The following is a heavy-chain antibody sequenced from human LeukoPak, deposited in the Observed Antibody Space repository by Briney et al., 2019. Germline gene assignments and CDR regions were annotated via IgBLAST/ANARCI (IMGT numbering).Heavy chain of an antibody. V-gene: IGHV4-34*01. CDR1: GGSFSGYY. CDR3: ARGRRIAVAGSYWYLDL. D-gene: IGHD6-19*01. J-gene: IGHJ2*01. CDR2: INHSGST. Sequence: PSETLSLTCAVYGGSFSGYYWSWIRQPPGKGLEWIGEINHSGSTNYNPSLKSRVTISVDTSKNQFSLKLSSVTAADTAVYYCARGRRIAVAGSYWYLDLWGRGTLVTVSS.